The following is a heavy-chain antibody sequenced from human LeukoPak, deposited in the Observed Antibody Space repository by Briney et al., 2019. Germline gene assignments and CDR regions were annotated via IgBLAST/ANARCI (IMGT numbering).Heavy chain of an antibody. CDR1: GGTFNSYA. V-gene: IGHV1-46*02. CDR3: AREYGDYEGVSSAFDI. D-gene: IGHD4-17*01. J-gene: IGHJ3*02. CDR2: INPSGGST. Sequence: AXVKVSCKASGGTFNSYAINWVRQAPGQGLEWMGIINPSGGSTNYAQKFQGRVTMTRDTSTSTVYMELSSLRSEDTAVYYCAREYGDYEGVSSAFDIWGQGTMVTVSS.